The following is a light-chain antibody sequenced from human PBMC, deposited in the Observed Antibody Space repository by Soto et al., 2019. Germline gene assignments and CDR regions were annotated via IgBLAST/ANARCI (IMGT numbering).Light chain of an antibody. J-gene: IGKJ4*01. CDR2: DAS. V-gene: IGKV3-20*01. CDR3: QQYASSVT. Sequence: EIVLTQSPGTLSLSPGERATLSCRASQSVSSSYLAWYQQKPGQAPRVLIYDASSRATGIQDRFSGSGSGTEFTLTISRMEPEDLAVYYCQQYASSVTFGGGTKGDIK. CDR1: QSVSSSY.